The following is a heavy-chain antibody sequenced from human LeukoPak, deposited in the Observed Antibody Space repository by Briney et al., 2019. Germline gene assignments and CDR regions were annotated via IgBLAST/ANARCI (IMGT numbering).Heavy chain of an antibody. Sequence: AGSLSLSCAASGFTFSNYAIHWVRQAPGKGLEWVAFISSGGSDKFYADSVKGRFTVSRDNSKNMVYLQMNSLRVEDTAVYYCARDCCGEWYFFDSWGQGTLITVSS. J-gene: IGHJ4*02. CDR3: ARDCCGEWYFFDS. CDR1: GFTFSNYA. V-gene: IGHV3-30-3*01. CDR2: ISSGGSDK. D-gene: IGHD3-10*01.